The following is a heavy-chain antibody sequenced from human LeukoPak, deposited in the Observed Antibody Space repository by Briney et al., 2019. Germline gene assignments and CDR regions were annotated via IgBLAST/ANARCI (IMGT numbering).Heavy chain of an antibody. CDR1: GGSINSYY. CDR3: ARDEGLYCTNGVCFGH. J-gene: IGHJ4*02. D-gene: IGHD2-8*01. CDR2: IYYSGST. V-gene: IGHV4-59*01. Sequence: SETLSLTCTVSGGSINSYYWSWLRQPPGKGLEWIGYIYYSGSTNYNPSLKSRVTISVDTSKNQFSLKLSSVTAADTAMYYCARDEGLYCTNGVCFGHWGQGTLVTVSS.